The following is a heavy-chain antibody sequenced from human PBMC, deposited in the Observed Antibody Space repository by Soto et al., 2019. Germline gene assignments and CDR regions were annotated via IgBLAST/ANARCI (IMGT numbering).Heavy chain of an antibody. Sequence: QMHLVQSGPEVKKPGTSVKVSCKASGFSFIGSAVQWVRQARGQRLEWIGWIVVGSGITKYAQNFQGRVSMSRDKSTSTAYMELSSLSSEDTAVYYCAAGQDQSSGYDFDYYYGMDVWGQGTKVTVYS. CDR2: IVVGSGIT. CDR3: AAGQDQSSGYDFDYYYGMDV. V-gene: IGHV1-58*01. D-gene: IGHD5-12*01. CDR1: GFSFIGSA. J-gene: IGHJ6*02.